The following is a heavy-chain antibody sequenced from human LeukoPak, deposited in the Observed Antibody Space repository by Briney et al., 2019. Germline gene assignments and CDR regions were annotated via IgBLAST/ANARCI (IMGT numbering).Heavy chain of an antibody. D-gene: IGHD6-6*01. V-gene: IGHV4-39*07. Sequence: SETLSLTCTVSGGSISSSSYYWGWIRQPPGKGLEWIGSIYYSGSTYYNPSLKSRVTISVDTSKNQFSLKLSSVTAADTAVYYCASLAARDNWFDPWGQGTLVTVSS. CDR1: GGSISSSSYY. CDR2: IYYSGST. CDR3: ASLAARDNWFDP. J-gene: IGHJ5*02.